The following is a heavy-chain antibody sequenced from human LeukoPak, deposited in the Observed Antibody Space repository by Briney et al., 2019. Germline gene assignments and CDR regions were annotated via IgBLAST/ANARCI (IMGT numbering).Heavy chain of an antibody. J-gene: IGHJ6*03. CDR2: INTNTGNP. V-gene: IGHV7-4-1*02. Sequence: AASVKVSCKASGYTFTSYAMNWVRQAPGQGLEWMGWINTNTGNPTYAQGFTGRFVFSLDTSVSTAYLQISSLKAEDTAVYYCAREYSYGYYYYYYMDVWGKGTTVTVPS. CDR1: GYTFTSYA. CDR3: AREYSYGYYYYYYMDV. D-gene: IGHD5-18*01.